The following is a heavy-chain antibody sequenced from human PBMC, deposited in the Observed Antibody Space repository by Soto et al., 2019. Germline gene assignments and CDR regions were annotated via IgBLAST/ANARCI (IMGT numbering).Heavy chain of an antibody. D-gene: IGHD5-12*01. Sequence: QVQLVQSGAEVKKPGSSVKVSCKASGGTFSTYRISWLRQAPGQGLEWMGGIMLIFGTSKYAQRFQGRLTITADESTSTVYMELSSLTSEDTAMYYCAKEYSDDDGGLNVWGQGTTVTVSS. CDR3: AKEYSDDDGGLNV. V-gene: IGHV1-69*01. J-gene: IGHJ6*02. CDR2: IMLIFGTS. CDR1: GGTFSTYR.